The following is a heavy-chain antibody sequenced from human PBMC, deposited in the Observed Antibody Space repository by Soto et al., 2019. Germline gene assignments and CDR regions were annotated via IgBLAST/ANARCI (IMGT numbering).Heavy chain of an antibody. V-gene: IGHV1-3*01. J-gene: IGHJ4*02. Sequence: ASVKVSCKASGYTFTSYAMHWVRQAPGQRLEWMGWINADNGNTKYSQKFQGRVTITRDTSASTAYMELSSLRSEDTAVYYCARGPTMVRGVIMILVYWGQGTLVTVSS. CDR3: ARGPTMVRGVIMILVY. D-gene: IGHD3-10*01. CDR1: GYTFTSYA. CDR2: INADNGNT.